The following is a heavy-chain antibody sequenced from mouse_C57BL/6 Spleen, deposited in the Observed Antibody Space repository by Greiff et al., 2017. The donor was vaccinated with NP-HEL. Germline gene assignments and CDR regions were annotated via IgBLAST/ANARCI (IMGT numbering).Heavy chain of an antibody. J-gene: IGHJ2*01. V-gene: IGHV1-22*01. CDR3: APHYYGSSYYIDY. Sequence: EVQLQQSGPELVKPGASVKMSCKASGYTFPDYNMHGVKQSHGKSLGGIGYINPNNVGPGSTKKLKGKATLTVNKSSSTAYMELRSLTSEDSAVYYCAPHYYGSSYYIDYWGQGTTLTVSS. D-gene: IGHD1-1*01. CDR2: INPNNVGP. CDR1: GYTFPDYN.